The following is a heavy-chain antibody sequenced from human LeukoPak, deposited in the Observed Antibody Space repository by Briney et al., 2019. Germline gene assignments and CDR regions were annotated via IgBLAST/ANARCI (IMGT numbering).Heavy chain of an antibody. CDR1: GFTFTDFY. V-gene: IGHV3-11*06. J-gene: IGHJ3*02. D-gene: IGHD4-17*01. CDR3: ARDRLIYGDYGDAFDI. CDR2: ISSSSSYI. Sequence: AGGSLRLSRAASGFTFTDFYMSWIRQAPGKGLEWVSSISSSSSYIYYADSVKGRFTISRDNAKTSLYLQMNSLRAVDTAVYYCARDRLIYGDYGDAFDIWGQGTMVTVSS.